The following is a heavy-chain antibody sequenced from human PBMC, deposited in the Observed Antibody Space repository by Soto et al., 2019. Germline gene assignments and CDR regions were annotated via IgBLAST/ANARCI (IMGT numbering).Heavy chain of an antibody. CDR3: AKGNGGFDY. CDR1: GFPFSSYG. Sequence: QVQLVESGGGVVQPGRSLRLSCAASGFPFSSYGVHWVGQAPGQVLEWVAVKSYDGSYKDYADSVKGRFTISRDNSKNTLYLQMNSLRAEDTAVYYCAKGNGGFDYWGQETLVTVSS. J-gene: IGHJ4*02. V-gene: IGHV3-30*18. CDR2: KSYDGSYK. D-gene: IGHD3-16*01.